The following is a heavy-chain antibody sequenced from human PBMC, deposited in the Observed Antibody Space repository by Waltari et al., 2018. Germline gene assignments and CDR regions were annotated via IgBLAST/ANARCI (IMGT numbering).Heavy chain of an antibody. J-gene: IGHJ4*02. Sequence: QLQLQESGPGLVKPSETLSLTCTVSGGSLSSSSYYWGWIRQPPGKGLEWIGSIYYSGSTYYNPYLKSRVTISVDTSKNQFSLKLSSVTAADTAVYYCARHSPHYYDSSGYFDYWGQGTLVTVSS. D-gene: IGHD3-22*01. V-gene: IGHV4-39*01. CDR1: GGSLSSSSYY. CDR2: IYYSGST. CDR3: ARHSPHYYDSSGYFDY.